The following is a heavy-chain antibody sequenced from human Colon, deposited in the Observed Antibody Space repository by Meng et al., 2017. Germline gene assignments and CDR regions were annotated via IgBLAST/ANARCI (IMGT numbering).Heavy chain of an antibody. CDR2: INAGNGNT. CDR3: ARGDTMIVGKRGAFDI. Sequence: ASVKVSCKASGYTFTSYAMHWVRQAPGQRLEWMGWINAGNGNTKYSQKFQGRVTITRDTSASTAYMELSSLRSENTAVYYCARGDTMIVGKRGAFDIWGQGTMVTVSS. J-gene: IGHJ3*02. V-gene: IGHV1-3*01. D-gene: IGHD3-22*01. CDR1: GYTFTSYA.